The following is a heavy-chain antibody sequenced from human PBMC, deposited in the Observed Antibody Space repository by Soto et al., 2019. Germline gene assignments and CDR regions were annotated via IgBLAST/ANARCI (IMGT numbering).Heavy chain of an antibody. Sequence: SETLSLTCTVSGGSISSGGYYWIWIRQHPGKGLEWIGYIYYSGSTYYNPSLKSRVTISVDTSKNQFSLRLSSVTAADTAVYYCGSGYSYPITAYWGQGTLVTVSS. CDR2: IYYSGST. CDR1: GGSISSGGYY. J-gene: IGHJ4*02. CDR3: GSGYSYPITAY. D-gene: IGHD5-18*01. V-gene: IGHV4-31*03.